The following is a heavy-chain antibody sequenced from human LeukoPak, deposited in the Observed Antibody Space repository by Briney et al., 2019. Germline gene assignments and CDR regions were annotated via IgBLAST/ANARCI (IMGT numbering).Heavy chain of an antibody. CDR2: LIPIFGTA. CDR1: GGTFSSYA. V-gene: IGHV1-69*01. CDR3: ARDQERVRTQYQFYYYGMDV. J-gene: IGHJ6*02. Sequence: SVKVSCKASGGTFSSYAISWVRQAPGQGLEWMGGLIPIFGTANYAQKFQGRVTITADESTSTAYMEPSSLRSEDTAVYYCARDQERVRTQYQFYYYGMDVWGQGTTVTVSS. D-gene: IGHD2-2*01.